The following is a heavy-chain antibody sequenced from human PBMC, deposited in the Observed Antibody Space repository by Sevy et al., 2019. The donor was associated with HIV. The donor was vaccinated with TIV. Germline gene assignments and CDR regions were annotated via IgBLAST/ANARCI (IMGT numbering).Heavy chain of an antibody. CDR2: FIPLFDTT. D-gene: IGHD3-22*01. CDR1: GGTFINFA. J-gene: IGHJ6*02. CDR3: ATSYYDSRGYSPLFYYGMDV. Sequence: ASVKVSCKTSGGTFINFAITWVRQAPGQGLEWMGGFIPLFDTTNYSQKFQGRVTLTADGSTATAYMELSSLSSEDTAVYYCATSYYDSRGYSPLFYYGMDVWGQGTTVTVSS. V-gene: IGHV1-69*13.